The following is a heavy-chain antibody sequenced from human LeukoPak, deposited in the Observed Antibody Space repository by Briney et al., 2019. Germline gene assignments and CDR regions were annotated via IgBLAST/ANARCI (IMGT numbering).Heavy chain of an antibody. CDR1: GFTFSSYG. V-gene: IGHV3-33*01. CDR2: IWYDGSNK. J-gene: IGHJ6*02. Sequence: GGSLRLSCAASGFTFSSYGMHWVRQAPGKGLEWVAVIWYDGSNKYYADSVKGRFTISRDNSKNTLYLQMNSLRAEDTAVYYCARDMAEIRYFDWILHYYGMDVWGQGTTVTVSS. D-gene: IGHD3-9*01. CDR3: ARDMAEIRYFDWILHYYGMDV.